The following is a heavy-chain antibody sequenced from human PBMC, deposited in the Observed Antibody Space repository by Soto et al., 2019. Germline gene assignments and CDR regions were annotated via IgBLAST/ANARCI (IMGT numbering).Heavy chain of an antibody. V-gene: IGHV4-4*02. CDR2: IHHSGST. CDR1: SASIISEQR. D-gene: IGHD6-19*01. J-gene: IGHJ4*02. CDR3: ARSFGWYAIDQ. Sequence: QMQLQESSQGLVKPSETLSLTCAVSSASIISEQRWSWVRQPPGKGLEWIGEIHHSGSTNNNPSLRSRVTMSVDKSKNQFSLNLNSVTAADTAVYYCARSFGWYAIDQWGQGTLVIVSS.